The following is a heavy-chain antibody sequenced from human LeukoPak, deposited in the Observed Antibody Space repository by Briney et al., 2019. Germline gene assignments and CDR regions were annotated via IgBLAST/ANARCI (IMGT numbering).Heavy chain of an antibody. J-gene: IGHJ4*02. Sequence: GSLRLSCAASGFTFSDYYMSWIRQAPGKGLEWIGEINHSGSTNYNPSLKSRVTISVDTSKNQFSLQLSSVTAADTAVYYCARGGIYSAAYYFDYWGQGTLVTVSS. D-gene: IGHD6-13*01. CDR2: INHSGST. CDR3: ARGGIYSAAYYFDY. V-gene: IGHV4-34*01. CDR1: GFTFSDYY.